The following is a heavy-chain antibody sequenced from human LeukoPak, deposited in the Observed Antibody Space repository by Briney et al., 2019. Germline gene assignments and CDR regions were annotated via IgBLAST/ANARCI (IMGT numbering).Heavy chain of an antibody. V-gene: IGHV3-53*01. Sequence: GGSLRLSCAASGFTVSSKYMRRVRQAPGKGLEWVSVIYSGGSTYYADSVKGRFTITRDNSKNTLYLQMNRLRAADTAVYYCALGGGSFDYWGQGTLVTVSS. CDR1: GFTVSSKY. CDR3: ALGGGSFDY. CDR2: IYSGGST. D-gene: IGHD1-26*01. J-gene: IGHJ4*02.